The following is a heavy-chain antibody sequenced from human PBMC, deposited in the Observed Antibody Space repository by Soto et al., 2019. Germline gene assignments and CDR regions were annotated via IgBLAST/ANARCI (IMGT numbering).Heavy chain of an antibody. CDR2: IWYDGSNK. CDR3: ARDGCSSTSCYYFYMDV. V-gene: IGHV3-33*01. CDR1: GFTFSSYG. J-gene: IGHJ6*03. Sequence: GGSLRLSCAASGFTFSSYGMHWVRQAPGKGLEWVAVIWYDGSNKYYADSVRGRFTISRDNSKNTLYLQMNSLRAEDTAVYYCARDGCSSTSCYYFYMDVWGKGTTVTVSS. D-gene: IGHD2-2*01.